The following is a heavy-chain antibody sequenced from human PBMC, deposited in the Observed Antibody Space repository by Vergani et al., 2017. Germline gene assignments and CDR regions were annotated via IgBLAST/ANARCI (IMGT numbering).Heavy chain of an antibody. CDR2: ISGSGGNT. CDR1: GFTFSSYA. CDR3: AKARDPNCKGGNCYSYYYGLDL. V-gene: IGHV3-23*04. J-gene: IGHJ6*02. Sequence: EVLLVESGGALVQPGGSLRLSCGASGFTFSSYAMTWVRQAPGKGLEWVSAISGSGGNTFYTDSVKGRFTISRDNSKDTLYLQMNSLRVEDTAIYYCAKARDPNCKGGNCYSYYYGLDLWGQGTTVTVSS. D-gene: IGHD2-15*01.